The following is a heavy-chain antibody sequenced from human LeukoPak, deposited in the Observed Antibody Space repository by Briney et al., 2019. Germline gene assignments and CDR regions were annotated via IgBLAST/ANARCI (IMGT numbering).Heavy chain of an antibody. J-gene: IGHJ6*02. CDR3: ARESGGTLALYYYYGMDV. Sequence: GGSLRLSCAASGFTFSDYYMSWIRQAPGKGLEWVAVIWYDGSNKYYADSVKGRFTISRDNSKNTLYLQMNSLRAEDTAVYYCARESGGTLALYYYYGMDVWGQGTTVTISS. CDR1: GFTFSDYY. D-gene: IGHD1-26*01. CDR2: IWYDGSNK. V-gene: IGHV3-33*08.